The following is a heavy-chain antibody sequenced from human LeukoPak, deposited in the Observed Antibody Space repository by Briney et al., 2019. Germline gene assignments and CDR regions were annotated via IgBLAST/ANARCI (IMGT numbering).Heavy chain of an antibody. J-gene: IGHJ5*02. CDR1: GYTFTNYG. CDR3: ARITYDFWSGYYMPDDP. Sequence: ASVKVSCKASGYTFTNYGISWVLQAPGQGLEWMGWISIYNGNTDYAQKLRGRVTMTTETSTSTAYMELRSLRSDDTAVYYCARITYDFWSGYYMPDDPWGQGTLVTVSS. D-gene: IGHD3-3*01. CDR2: ISIYNGNT. V-gene: IGHV1-18*01.